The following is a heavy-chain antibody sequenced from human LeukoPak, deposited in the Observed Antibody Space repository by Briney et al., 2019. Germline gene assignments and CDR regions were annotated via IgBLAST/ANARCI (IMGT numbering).Heavy chain of an antibody. CDR1: GGSISSYY. V-gene: IGHV4-59*04. D-gene: IGHD2/OR15-2a*01. CDR2: IYYTGST. CDR3: ARLDGTLVPIDY. J-gene: IGHJ4*02. Sequence: PSETLSLTCTVSGGSISSYYWRWIRQPPGKGLEWIGNIYYTGSTYYSPSLKSRVTISVDTSQNHFSLKLSSVTAADTAVYYRARLDGTLVPIDYWGQGTLVTVSS.